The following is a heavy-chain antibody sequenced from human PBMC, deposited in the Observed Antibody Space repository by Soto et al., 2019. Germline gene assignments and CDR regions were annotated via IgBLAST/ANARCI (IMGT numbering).Heavy chain of an antibody. D-gene: IGHD2-2*01. V-gene: IGHV4-59*01. CDR2: IYYSGST. J-gene: IGHJ6*03. CDR1: GGSISSYY. CDR3: ARDNCSSTSCFYPYYYMDV. Sequence: SETLSLTCTVSGGSISSYYWSWIRQPPGKGLEWIGYIYYSGSTNYNPSLKSRVTISVDTSKNQFSLKLSSVTAADTAVYYCARDNCSSTSCFYPYYYMDVWGKGTTVTVSS.